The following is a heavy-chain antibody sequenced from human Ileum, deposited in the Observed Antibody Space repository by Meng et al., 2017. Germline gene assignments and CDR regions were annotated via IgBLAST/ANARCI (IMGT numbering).Heavy chain of an antibody. V-gene: IGHV1-69*06. J-gene: IGHJ6*02. D-gene: IGHD2-15*01. Sequence: SVKVSCKASGGTFSSYVITWVRQAPGEGLEWMGQISPSIGTENYAQKFQGRVSITADRSTRTIYMELSSLRSEDTAVYFCARWSTPSYYYGMDVWGQGTAVTVSS. CDR1: GGTFSSYV. CDR2: ISPSIGTE. CDR3: ARWSTPSYYYGMDV.